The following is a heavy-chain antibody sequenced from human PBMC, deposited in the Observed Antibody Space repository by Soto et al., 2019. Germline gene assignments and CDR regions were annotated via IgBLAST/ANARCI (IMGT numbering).Heavy chain of an antibody. V-gene: IGHV1-18*01. Sequence: GASVKVSCKASGYTFTSYGISWVRQAPGQGLEWMGWISAYNGNTNYAQKLQGRVTMTTDTSTSTAYMELRSLRSDDTAVYYCARDSVGYSSGWYVSPKIDYWGQGTLVTVSS. CDR2: ISAYNGNT. CDR3: ARDSVGYSSGWYVSPKIDY. D-gene: IGHD6-19*01. CDR1: GYTFTSYG. J-gene: IGHJ4*02.